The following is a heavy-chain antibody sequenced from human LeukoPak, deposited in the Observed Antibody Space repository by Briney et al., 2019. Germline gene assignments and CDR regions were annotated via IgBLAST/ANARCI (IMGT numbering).Heavy chain of an antibody. J-gene: IGHJ3*02. CDR3: ARVGRYNWNYAFDI. CDR2: INSDGSST. Sequence: GGSLRLSCAASGFTFSSYWVHWVRQAPGKGLVWVSRINSDGSSTSYADSVKGRYTISRDNAKNTLYLQMNSLRAKDTAVYYCARVGRYNWNYAFDIWGQGTMVTVSS. CDR1: GFTFSSYW. V-gene: IGHV3-74*01. D-gene: IGHD1-7*01.